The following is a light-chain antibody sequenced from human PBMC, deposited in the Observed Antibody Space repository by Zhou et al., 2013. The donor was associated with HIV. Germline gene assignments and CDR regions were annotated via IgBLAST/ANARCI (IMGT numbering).Light chain of an antibody. V-gene: IGKV1-39*01. CDR1: QTIDNH. CDR2: GAA. CDR3: QQSYSTPYS. Sequence: DIRLTQSPFSLSASVGDRVTITCRASQTIDNHLNWYQLKPGKPPKLLIYGAATLQSGVPSRFSGGGFGTHFTLTISSLQREDFATYSCQQSYSTPYSFGQGTKLE. J-gene: IGKJ2*03.